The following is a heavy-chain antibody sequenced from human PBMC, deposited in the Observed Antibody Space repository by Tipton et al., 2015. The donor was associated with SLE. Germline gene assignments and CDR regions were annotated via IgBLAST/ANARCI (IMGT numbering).Heavy chain of an antibody. CDR3: ARETYYYDTSGYHHHYFDY. V-gene: IGHV3-21*01. J-gene: IGHJ4*02. CDR2: ISSSSSYI. CDR1: GFTFSRYS. Sequence: SLRLSCAASGFTFSRYSMNWVRQAPGKGLEWVSFISSSSSYIYYADSVKGRFTISRDNAKNSLYLQMNSLRAEDTAVHYCARETYYYDTSGYHHHYFDYWGQGTLVTVSS. D-gene: IGHD3-22*01.